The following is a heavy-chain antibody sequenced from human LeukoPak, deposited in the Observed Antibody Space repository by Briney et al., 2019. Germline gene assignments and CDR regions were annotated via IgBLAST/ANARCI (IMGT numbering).Heavy chain of an antibody. Sequence: GGSLRLSCAASGFAFTSTTMTWVRQAPGNGLEWVSGVSGSGDGTYYADSVKGRFTISRDNSKNTLYLQMNSLRAEDTALYYCAKYRTCGGDCYQWFDYWGQGTLVTVSS. CDR1: GFAFTSTT. CDR3: AKYRTCGGDCYQWFDY. CDR2: VSGSGDGT. D-gene: IGHD2-21*02. V-gene: IGHV3-23*01. J-gene: IGHJ4*02.